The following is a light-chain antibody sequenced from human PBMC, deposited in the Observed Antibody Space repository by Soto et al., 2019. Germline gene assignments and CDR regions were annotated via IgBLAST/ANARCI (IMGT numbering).Light chain of an antibody. CDR2: ENN. Sequence: QSVLTQPPSVSATPGQGVTLSCSGGDSNIGSTAVNWYQQLPGTAPKLLIYENNKRPSGIPDRFSGSKSGTSATLGITGLQTGDEADYYCGTWNSSLNVVLFGGGTKLTVL. CDR3: GTWNSSLNVVL. J-gene: IGLJ2*01. V-gene: IGLV1-51*01. CDR1: DSNIGSTA.